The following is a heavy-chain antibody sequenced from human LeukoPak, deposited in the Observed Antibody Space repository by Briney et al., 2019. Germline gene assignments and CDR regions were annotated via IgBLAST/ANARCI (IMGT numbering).Heavy chain of an antibody. V-gene: IGHV1-69*06. CDR1: GGTFSSYS. Sequence: ASVKVSCKASGGTFSSYSISWVRQAPGQGLEWMGGIIPMFGSANYAQKFQGRVTITADKSTSTAYMELSSLRYEDTAVYYCARDRGEVRGAISFDNYYHMDVWGKGTTVTVTS. CDR3: ARDRGEVRGAISFDNYYHMDV. D-gene: IGHD3-10*01. CDR2: IIPMFGSA. J-gene: IGHJ6*03.